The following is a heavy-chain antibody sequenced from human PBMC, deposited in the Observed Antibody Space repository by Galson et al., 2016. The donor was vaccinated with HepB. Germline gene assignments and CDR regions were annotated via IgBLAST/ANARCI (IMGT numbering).Heavy chain of an antibody. Sequence: ETLSLTCAVSGDSISRDTWWSRVRQPPGKGLEWIGEIYHTGSTNYDPSVKNRVTISLDKSRNQFSLRLTSVTATATAVYYCVGGKLASGWPYWGQGNLVRVSS. J-gene: IGHJ4*02. D-gene: IGHD4-23*01. CDR1: GDSISRDTW. CDR3: VGGKLASGWPY. V-gene: IGHV4-4*02. CDR2: IYHTGST.